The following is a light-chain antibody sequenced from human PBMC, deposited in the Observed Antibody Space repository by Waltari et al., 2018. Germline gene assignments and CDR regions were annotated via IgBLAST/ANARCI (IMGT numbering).Light chain of an antibody. CDR1: TSDIGDYSY. CDR2: DVT. CDR3: CSFRGGDSFV. V-gene: IGLV2-14*03. Sequence: QSALTQPASVSGSPGQSITISCTGTTSDIGDYSYVSWYQQFPGKAPTLMIYDVTKRPSGVSSRFSGSKSGNTASLTISGLQAEDEGDYYCCSFRGGDSFVFGTGTRVTVV. J-gene: IGLJ1*01.